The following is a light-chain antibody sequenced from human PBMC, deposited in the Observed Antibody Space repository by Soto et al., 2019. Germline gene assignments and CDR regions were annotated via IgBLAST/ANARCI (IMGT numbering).Light chain of an antibody. CDR3: QQSYSTLLIT. J-gene: IGKJ5*01. V-gene: IGKV1-39*01. CDR2: GTS. CDR1: QDINTY. Sequence: DIQMTQSPSFLSASVGDRVTISCRASQDINTYLNWYQQKPGKAPKLLIYGTSDLQNGVPSRFSGGGSGTDFTLTISSLQPEAFATYYCQQSYSTLLITFGQGTRLEV.